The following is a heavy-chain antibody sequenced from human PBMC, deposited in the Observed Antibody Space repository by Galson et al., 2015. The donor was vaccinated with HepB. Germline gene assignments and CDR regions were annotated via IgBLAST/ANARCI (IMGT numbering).Heavy chain of an antibody. CDR3: ARHVSYCSGGSCYPGAFDI. V-gene: IGHV5-10-1*01. CDR2: IDPSDSYT. CDR1: GFTFSSYA. J-gene: IGHJ3*02. Sequence: LRLSCAASGFTFSSYAMSWVRQMPGKGLEWMGRIDPSDSYTNYSPSFQGHVTISADKSISTAYLQWSSLKASDTAMYYCARHVSYCSGGSCYPGAFDIWGQGTMVTVSS. D-gene: IGHD2-15*01.